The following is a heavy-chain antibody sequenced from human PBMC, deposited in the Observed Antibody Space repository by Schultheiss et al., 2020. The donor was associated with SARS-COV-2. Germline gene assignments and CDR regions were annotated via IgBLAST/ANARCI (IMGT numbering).Heavy chain of an antibody. J-gene: IGHJ3*02. CDR1: GFTFSSYA. Sequence: GASLKISCAASGFTFSSYAMHWVRQAPGKGLEWVAVMSYDGSKEYYADAVKGRFTISRDTAKNTLYLRMNSLRYEDTAMYYCARGVGDASTNTILNAFDIWGPGTMVTVSS. CDR3: ARGVGDASTNTILNAFDI. CDR2: MSYDGSKE. D-gene: IGHD3-3*01. V-gene: IGHV3-30-3*01.